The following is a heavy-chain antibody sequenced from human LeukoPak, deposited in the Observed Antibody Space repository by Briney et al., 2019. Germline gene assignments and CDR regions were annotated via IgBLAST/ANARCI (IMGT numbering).Heavy chain of an antibody. V-gene: IGHV3-30*03. D-gene: IGHD5-18*01. CDR2: ISYDGSNK. Sequence: PGGSLRLSCEASGFTFSSSWMHWVRHAPGKGLEWVAVISYDGSNKYYADSVKGRFTISRDNSKNTLYLQMNSLRAEDTAVYYCARVRSHSYSDYWGQGTLVTVSS. J-gene: IGHJ4*02. CDR1: GFTFSSSW. CDR3: ARVRSHSYSDY.